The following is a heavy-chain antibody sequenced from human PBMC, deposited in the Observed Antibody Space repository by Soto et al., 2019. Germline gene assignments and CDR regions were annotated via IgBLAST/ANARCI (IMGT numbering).Heavy chain of an antibody. D-gene: IGHD3-22*01. CDR2: ISGSGGST. CDR3: AKDHRYYYDSSGYYYVAPYYFDY. Sequence: GGSLRLSCAASGFTLSSYAMSWVRQAPGKGLEWVSAISGSGGSTYYADSVKGRFTISRDNSKNTLYLQMNSLRAEDTAVYYCAKDHRYYYDSSGYYYVAPYYFDYWGQGTLVTVSS. V-gene: IGHV3-23*01. CDR1: GFTLSSYA. J-gene: IGHJ4*02.